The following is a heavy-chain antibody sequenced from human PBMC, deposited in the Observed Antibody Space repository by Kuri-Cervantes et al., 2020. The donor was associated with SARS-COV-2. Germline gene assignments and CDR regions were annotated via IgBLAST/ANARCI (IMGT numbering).Heavy chain of an antibody. Sequence: GESLKISCAASGFTFSSYAMSWVRQAPGKGLEWVSAISGSGGSTYYADSVKGRFAISRDNSKNTLYLQMNSLRAEDTAVYYCAKVEAGIAVWIFDYWGQGTLVTVSS. J-gene: IGHJ4*02. CDR1: GFTFSSYA. V-gene: IGHV3-23*01. CDR2: ISGSGGST. D-gene: IGHD6-19*01. CDR3: AKVEAGIAVWIFDY.